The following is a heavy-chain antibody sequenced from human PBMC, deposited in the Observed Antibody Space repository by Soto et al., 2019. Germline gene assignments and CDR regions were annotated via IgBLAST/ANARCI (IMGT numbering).Heavy chain of an antibody. Sequence: QVQLQESGPGLVKPSETLSLTCTVSGDSISYYYWIWIRQFPGKELEWIGYISYSGSTNYNPSLKGRVSISVDTSKDLFSLKLSSVTAADTAIYYCARHKTPYQLLFLDPWGQGTLVTVSS. D-gene: IGHD2-2*01. CDR2: ISYSGST. CDR1: GDSISYYY. V-gene: IGHV4-59*08. J-gene: IGHJ5*02. CDR3: ARHKTPYQLLFLDP.